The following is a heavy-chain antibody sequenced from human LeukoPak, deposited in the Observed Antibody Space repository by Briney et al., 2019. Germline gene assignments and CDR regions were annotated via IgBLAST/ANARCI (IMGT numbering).Heavy chain of an antibody. CDR2: ISSNGGST. Sequence: AGGSQSLSCAASGFTFSSYAMHWVRQAPGKGLEYVSAISSNGGSTYYANSVKGRFTISRDNSKNTLYLQMGSLRAEDTAVYYWARGRNFVTGYYDYCGEGTLVTVSS. V-gene: IGHV3-64*01. CDR3: ARGRNFVTGYYDY. J-gene: IGHJ4*02. D-gene: IGHD3/OR15-3a*01. CDR1: GFTFSSYA.